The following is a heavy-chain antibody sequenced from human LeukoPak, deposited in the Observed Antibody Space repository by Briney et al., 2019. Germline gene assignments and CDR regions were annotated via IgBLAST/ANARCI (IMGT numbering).Heavy chain of an antibody. J-gene: IGHJ4*02. CDR3: ARSEGYYYGSGSFFDC. V-gene: IGHV1-2*02. D-gene: IGHD3-10*01. CDR2: INPNSGGT. CDR1: GYTFTGYY. Sequence: ASVKVSCKASGYTFTGYYMHWVRQAPGQGLEWMGWINPNSGGTNYAQKFQGRVTMTRDTSISTAYMELSRLRSDDTAVYYCARSEGYYYGSGSFFDCWGQGTLVTVSS.